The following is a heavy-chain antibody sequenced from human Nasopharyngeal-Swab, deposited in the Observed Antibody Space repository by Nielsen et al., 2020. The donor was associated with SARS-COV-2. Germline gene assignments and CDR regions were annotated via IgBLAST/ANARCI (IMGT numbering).Heavy chain of an antibody. D-gene: IGHD6-13*01. J-gene: IGHJ4*02. CDR3: AAVFTPWSVAAADDVDY. CDR1: GFTFDDYA. Sequence: GESLKISCAASGFTFDDYAMHWVRQSPGKGLEWVSPISWAADIASYADSVKGRFTISRDNSKNSLYLQMSSLGPEDTALYYCAAVFTPWSVAAADDVDYWGQGTLVTVPS. CDR2: ISWAADIA. V-gene: IGHV3-43D*03.